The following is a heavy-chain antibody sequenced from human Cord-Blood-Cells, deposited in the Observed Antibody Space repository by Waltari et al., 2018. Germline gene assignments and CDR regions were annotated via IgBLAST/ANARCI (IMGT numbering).Heavy chain of an antibody. Sequence: EVQLVESGGGLVQPGGSLRLSCAASGFPFSSYWMHWVRQAPGKGLVWVSRINSDGSSTSYADSVKGRFTISRDNAKNTLYLQMNSLRAEDTAVYYCASSYCGGDCYYFDYWGQGTLVTVSS. CDR1: GFPFSSYW. V-gene: IGHV3-74*01. J-gene: IGHJ4*02. CDR3: ASSYCGGDCYYFDY. CDR2: INSDGSST. D-gene: IGHD2-21*01.